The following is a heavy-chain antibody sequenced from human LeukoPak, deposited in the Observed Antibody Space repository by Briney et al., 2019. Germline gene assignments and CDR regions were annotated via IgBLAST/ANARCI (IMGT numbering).Heavy chain of an antibody. CDR2: IIPIFGTA. Sequence: ASVKVSCKASGGTFSSYAISWVRQAPGQGLEWMGGIIPIFGTANYAQKFQGRVTITADESTSTAYMELSSLRSEDTAVYYCARGPPIAMIFGVVTHLSTYYYYGMDVWGQGTTVTVSS. CDR3: ARGPPIAMIFGVVTHLSTYYYYGMDV. V-gene: IGHV1-69*01. D-gene: IGHD3/OR15-3a*01. J-gene: IGHJ6*02. CDR1: GGTFSSYA.